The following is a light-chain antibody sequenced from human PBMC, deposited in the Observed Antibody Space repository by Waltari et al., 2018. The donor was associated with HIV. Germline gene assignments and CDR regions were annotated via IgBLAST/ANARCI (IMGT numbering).Light chain of an antibody. Sequence: QSALTQPPSASGSPGQSVTISCSGSSSDVGGHNYVSWYQQPPGKAPKLIIYEVTQRPSGVPDRFSGSKSGNTASLTVSGLQPEDEGHYHCSSYAGSDNYVLFGGGTKLTVL. V-gene: IGLV2-8*01. CDR3: SSYAGSDNYVL. J-gene: IGLJ2*01. CDR1: SSDVGGHNY. CDR2: EVT.